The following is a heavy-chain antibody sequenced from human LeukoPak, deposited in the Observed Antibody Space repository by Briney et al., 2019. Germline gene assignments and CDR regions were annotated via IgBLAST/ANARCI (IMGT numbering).Heavy chain of an antibody. CDR1: GYTFTAYF. V-gene: IGHV1-2*02. CDR2: INPNSGAT. J-gene: IGHJ4*02. D-gene: IGHD4-11*01. Sequence: ASVKVSCKASGYTFTAYFIHWVRQAPGQGLEGMGWINPNSGATHYEWNFQGRVTMTRDTSISTAYMELSSLRSDDTAVYYCTRPPTITTWRILDFWGQGTLVTVSS. CDR3: TRPPTITTWRILDF.